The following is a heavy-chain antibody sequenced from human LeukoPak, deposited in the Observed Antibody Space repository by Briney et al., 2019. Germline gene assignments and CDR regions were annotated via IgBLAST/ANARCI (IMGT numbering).Heavy chain of an antibody. J-gene: IGHJ6*02. D-gene: IGHD3-10*01. V-gene: IGHV4-39*07. Sequence: SETLSLTCTVSGGSISGSSYYWGWIRQPPGKGLEWIVSIYYTGYTYSNPSLKSRFAISLDTSKNQFSLKLNSVTAADTAVYYCARDPGGFGELFGTSGLDVWGQGTTVLVSS. CDR2: IYYTGYT. CDR1: GGSISGSSYY. CDR3: ARDPGGFGELFGTSGLDV.